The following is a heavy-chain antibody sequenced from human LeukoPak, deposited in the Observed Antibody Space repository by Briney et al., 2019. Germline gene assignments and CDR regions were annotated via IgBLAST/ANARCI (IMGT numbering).Heavy chain of an antibody. D-gene: IGHD3-22*01. Sequence: GGSLRLSCAASGFTVSSSYLSWVRQAPGKGLEWVSAISGSGGSTYYADSVKGRFTISRDNSKNTLYLQMNSLRAEDTAVYYCAKPKSAYYYDSSGPNWFDPWGQGTLVTVSS. CDR3: AKPKSAYYYDSSGPNWFDP. J-gene: IGHJ5*02. CDR2: ISGSGGST. CDR1: GFTVSSSY. V-gene: IGHV3-23*01.